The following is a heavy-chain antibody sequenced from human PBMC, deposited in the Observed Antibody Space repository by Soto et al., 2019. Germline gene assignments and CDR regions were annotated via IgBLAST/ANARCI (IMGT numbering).Heavy chain of an antibody. CDR3: ARGERNFGVVIMVDY. V-gene: IGHV1-8*01. D-gene: IGHD3-3*01. J-gene: IGHJ4*02. CDR1: GYTFTSYD. Sequence: AVKFSCKASGYTFTSYDINWVRQATGQGLEWMGWMNPNSGNTGYAQKFQGRVTMTRNTSISTAYMELSSLRSEDTAVYYCARGERNFGVVIMVDYWGQGTLDTVSS. CDR2: MNPNSGNT.